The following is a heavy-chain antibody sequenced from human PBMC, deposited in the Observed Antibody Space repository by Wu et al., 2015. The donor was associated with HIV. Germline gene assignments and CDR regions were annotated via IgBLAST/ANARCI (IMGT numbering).Heavy chain of an antibody. D-gene: IGHD6-6*01. J-gene: IGHJ5*02. CDR3: VRDSTEDRPNWFDP. V-gene: IGHV1-18*01. Sequence: QVQLVQSGTEVKESGASLKVSCKASGYVFKTYGISWLRQAPGRGLEWMGWISGYNGNTNYAQNLQGRVTMTADTSTNTVYMELRSLRSDDTAVYYCVRDSTEDRPNWFDPWGQGTLVIVSS. CDR1: GYVFKTYG. CDR2: ISGYNGNT.